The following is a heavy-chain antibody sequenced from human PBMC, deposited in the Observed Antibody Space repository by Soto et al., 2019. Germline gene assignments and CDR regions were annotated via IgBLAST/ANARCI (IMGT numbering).Heavy chain of an antibody. Sequence: SQTLSLTCAISGDSVSSNSAAWNWIRQSPSRGLECLGRTYYRSKWYNDYAVSVKSRITINPDTSKNQFSLQLNSVTPEDTAVYYCARAYYYGSGSRYYYYYMDVWGKGTTVTVSS. CDR1: GDSVSSNSAA. J-gene: IGHJ6*03. CDR3: ARAYYYGSGSRYYYYYMDV. V-gene: IGHV6-1*01. D-gene: IGHD3-10*01. CDR2: TYYRSKWYN.